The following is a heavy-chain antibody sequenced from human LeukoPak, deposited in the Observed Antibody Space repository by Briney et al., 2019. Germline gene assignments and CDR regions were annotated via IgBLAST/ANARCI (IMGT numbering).Heavy chain of an antibody. CDR3: ARDLLSRRRTSYYGFDY. CDR1: GGSFSAYY. CDR2: INHSGST. D-gene: IGHD1-26*01. Sequence: SETLSLTCVVYGGSFSAYYWSWIRQPPGKGLEWIGEINHSGSTNYNPSLKSRVTISVDTSKNQFSLKLSSVTAADTAVYYCARDLLSRRRTSYYGFDYWGRGTLVSVSS. J-gene: IGHJ4*02. V-gene: IGHV4-34*01.